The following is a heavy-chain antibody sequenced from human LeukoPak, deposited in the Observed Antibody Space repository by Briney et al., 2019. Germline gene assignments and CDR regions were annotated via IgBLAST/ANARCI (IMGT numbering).Heavy chain of an antibody. Sequence: ASVKVSCKASGYTFTNYDINWVRQAAGQGLEWMGWMNPNSGNTGYAQKFQGRVTMTRNTSISTAYMELSSLKSEDTAVYYCARALRYCSTTSCQYYFDYWGQGALVTASS. CDR2: MNPNSGNT. J-gene: IGHJ4*02. CDR1: GYTFTNYD. CDR3: ARALRYCSTTSCQYYFDY. D-gene: IGHD2-2*01. V-gene: IGHV1-8*01.